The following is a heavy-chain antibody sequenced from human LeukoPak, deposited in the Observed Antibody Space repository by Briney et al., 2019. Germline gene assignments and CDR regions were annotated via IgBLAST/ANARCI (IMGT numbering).Heavy chain of an antibody. V-gene: IGHV3-20*04. CDR2: INWNGGST. D-gene: IGHD6-13*01. J-gene: IGHJ6*03. Sequence: GGSLRLSCVASRFTFDDYGMTWVRQAPGKGLEWVSGINWNGGSTGYADSVKGRFIISRDNAKNSLYLQMNSLRAEDTALYYCARYGIESLYSSSWSHYYMDVWGKGTTVTVSS. CDR3: ARYGIESLYSSSWSHYYMDV. CDR1: RFTFDDYG.